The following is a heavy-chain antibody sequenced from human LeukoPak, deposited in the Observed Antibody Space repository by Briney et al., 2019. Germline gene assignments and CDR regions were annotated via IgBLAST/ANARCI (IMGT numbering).Heavy chain of an antibody. D-gene: IGHD3-22*01. CDR1: GFTFSSYA. CDR2: ISGSGGST. V-gene: IGHV3-23*01. Sequence: PGGSLRLSCAASGFTFSSYAMSWVRQAPGKGLEWVSAISGSGGSTYYADSVKGRFTISRDNSKNTLYLQMNSLRAEDTAVYYCAKDDRSYDSSGYLYYYYYYGMDVWGQGTTVTVSS. CDR3: AKDDRSYDSSGYLYYYYYYGMDV. J-gene: IGHJ6*02.